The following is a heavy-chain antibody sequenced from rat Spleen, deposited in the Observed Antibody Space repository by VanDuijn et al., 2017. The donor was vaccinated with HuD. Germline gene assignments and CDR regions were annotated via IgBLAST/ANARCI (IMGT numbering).Heavy chain of an antibody. CDR2: ISTGGDKT. CDR1: GFTFRNYY. D-gene: IGHD1-12*02. J-gene: IGHJ2*01. V-gene: IGHV5-27*01. CDR3: TTDTFYDGTYYPGGFDY. Sequence: EVQLVESGGGLVQPGRSLKLSCAASGFTFRNYYMAWVRQAPTKGLEWVAYISTGGDKTYYRDSVKGRFTISRDNAKSTLYLQLDSLRSEDTATYYCTTDTFYDGTYYPGGFDYWGQGVMVTVSS.